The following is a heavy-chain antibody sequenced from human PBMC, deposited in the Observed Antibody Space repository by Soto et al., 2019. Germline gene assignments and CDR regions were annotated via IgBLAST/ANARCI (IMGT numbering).Heavy chain of an antibody. CDR3: TGDWNRKGASDY. D-gene: IGHD1-1*01. J-gene: IGHJ4*02. V-gene: IGHV1-18*01. CDR2: ISAYNGNS. CDR1: GYTFTSYG. Sequence: GASVKVSCKASGYTFTSYGISWVRQAPGQGLEWMGWISAYNGNSNYAQKLQGRVTMTTDTSTSTAYMELRSLRSDDTAVYYWTGDWNRKGASDYGGKGTLVTAPQ.